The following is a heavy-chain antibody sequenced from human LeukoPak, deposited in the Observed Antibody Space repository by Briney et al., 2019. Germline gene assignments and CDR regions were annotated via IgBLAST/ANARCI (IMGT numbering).Heavy chain of an antibody. J-gene: IGHJ4*02. CDR2: MNPNSGNT. D-gene: IGHD3-22*01. CDR3: ARDLSGDSSGYYYFFDY. Sequence: GASVKVSCKASGYTFTSYDINWVRQATGQGLEWMGWMNPNSGNTNYAQKLQGRVTMTTDTSTSTAYMELRSLRSDDTAVYYCARDLSGDSSGYYYFFDYWGQGTLVTVSS. CDR1: GYTFTSYD. V-gene: IGHV1-18*01.